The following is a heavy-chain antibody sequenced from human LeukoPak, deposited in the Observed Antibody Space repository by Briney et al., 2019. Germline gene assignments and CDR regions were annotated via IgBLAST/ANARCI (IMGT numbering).Heavy chain of an antibody. CDR3: ARHEGFSQKD. CDR2: IHESGST. CDR1: GVSMSSNNW. V-gene: IGHV4-4*02. Sequence: SETLSLTCAVSGVSMSSNNWRSWVRQPPGKGLEWIGEIHESGSTNYNPSLKSRVTISVDKSKDQFSLKLSSVTAAVTAVYYCARHEGFSQKDWGQGTQVTVS. J-gene: IGHJ4*02.